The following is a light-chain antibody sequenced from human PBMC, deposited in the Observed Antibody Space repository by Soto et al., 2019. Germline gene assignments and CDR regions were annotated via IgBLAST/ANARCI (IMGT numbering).Light chain of an antibody. CDR1: SSDVGGYNY. CDR3: SSYTSSITVV. CDR2: DVT. J-gene: IGLJ2*01. V-gene: IGLV2-14*03. Sequence: QSVLTQPASVSGSAGQSITISCTGTSSDVGGYNYVFWYQQHPGKAPKLIIYDVTNRPSGISNRFSGSKSGNTASLTISGLQAEDEADYYCSSYTSSITVVFGGGTKLTVL.